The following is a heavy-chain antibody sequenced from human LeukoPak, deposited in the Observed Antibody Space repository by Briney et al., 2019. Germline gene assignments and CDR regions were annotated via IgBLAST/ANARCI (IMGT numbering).Heavy chain of an antibody. V-gene: IGHV4-61*02. CDR2: NYTSGST. Sequence: PSETLSLTCSVSGDSISSARYYWSWIRQPAGKGLEWIGRNYTSGSTDYNPSLKSRVTISVDTSKNQFSLKLSSVTAAETAVYYCAREREGPYGYLDYWGQGTLVTVSS. J-gene: IGHJ4*02. D-gene: IGHD4-17*01. CDR3: AREREGPYGYLDY. CDR1: GDSISSARYY.